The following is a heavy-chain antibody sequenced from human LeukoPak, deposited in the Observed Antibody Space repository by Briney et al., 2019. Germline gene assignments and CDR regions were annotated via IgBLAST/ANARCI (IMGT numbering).Heavy chain of an antibody. J-gene: IGHJ4*02. CDR2: ISGSGGST. D-gene: IGHD3-22*01. CDR1: GFNFEDFG. Sequence: PGGSLRLSCVVSGFNFEDFGMSWVRQAPGKGLEWVAGISGSGGSTNYADSVKGRFTISRDNPKNTLYLQMNILRAEDTAVYFCAKRGVVIRVILVGFHKEAYYFDSWGQGALVTVSS. V-gene: IGHV3-23*01. CDR3: AKRGVVIRVILVGFHKEAYYFDS.